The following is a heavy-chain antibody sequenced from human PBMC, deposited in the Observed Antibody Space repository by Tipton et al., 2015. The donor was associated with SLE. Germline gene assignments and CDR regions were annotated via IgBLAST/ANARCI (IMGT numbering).Heavy chain of an antibody. V-gene: IGHV3-74*01. CDR3: ARVSALAAGGFDY. CDR2: INSDGSST. CDR1: GFTFSSYG. J-gene: IGHJ4*02. Sequence: SLRLSCAASGFTFSSYGMHWVRQAPGKGLVWVSRINSDGSSTSYADSVRGRFTISRDNAKNSLYLQMNSLRAEDTAVYYCARVSALAAGGFDYWGQGTLVTVSS. D-gene: IGHD6-13*01.